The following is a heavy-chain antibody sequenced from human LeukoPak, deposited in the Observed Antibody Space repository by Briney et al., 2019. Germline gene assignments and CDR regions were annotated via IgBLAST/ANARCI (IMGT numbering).Heavy chain of an antibody. CDR1: GYTFTGYY. D-gene: IGHD5-24*01. Sequence: ASVKVSCKASGYTFTGYYMHWVRQAPGQGLEWMGWINPNSGGTNYAQKFQGRVTMTEDTSTDTAYMELSSLRSEDTAVYYCATDGDGYNQSFDYWGQGTLVTVSS. V-gene: IGHV1-2*02. CDR2: INPNSGGT. CDR3: ATDGDGYNQSFDY. J-gene: IGHJ4*02.